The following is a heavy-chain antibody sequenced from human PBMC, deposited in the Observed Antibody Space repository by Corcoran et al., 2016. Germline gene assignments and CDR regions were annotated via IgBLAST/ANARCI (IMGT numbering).Heavy chain of an antibody. D-gene: IGHD1-1*01. CDR3: ARASDGSYYYYYGMDV. J-gene: IGHJ6*02. Sequence: QVQLVQSGAEVKKPGASVKVSCKASGYTFTSYAMHWVRQAPGQRLEWMGWINAGNGNTKYSQKFQGRVTITRDTSASTAYMEVSSLRSEDTAVYYCARASDGSYYYYYGMDVWGQGTTVTVSS. V-gene: IGHV1-3*01. CDR1: GYTFTSYA. CDR2: INAGNGNT.